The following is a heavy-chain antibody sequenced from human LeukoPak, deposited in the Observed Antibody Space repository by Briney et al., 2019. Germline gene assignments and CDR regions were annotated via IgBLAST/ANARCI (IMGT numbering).Heavy chain of an antibody. CDR2: IRIKTNSYAT. V-gene: IGHV3-73*01. CDR1: GFTFSGSD. Sequence: GGSLKLSCAASGFTFSGSDMHWVRQASGKGLEWVGRIRIKTNSYATAYAASVKGRFTISRDDSKNTAYLQMNSLKTEDTAVYYCARGYPGDCSSTSCAGNWFDPWGQGTLVTVSS. J-gene: IGHJ5*02. D-gene: IGHD2-2*01. CDR3: ARGYPGDCSSTSCAGNWFDP.